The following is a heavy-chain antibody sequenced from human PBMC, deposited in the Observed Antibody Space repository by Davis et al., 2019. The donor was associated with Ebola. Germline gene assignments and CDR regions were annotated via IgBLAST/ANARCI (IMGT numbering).Heavy chain of an antibody. CDR3: ARGGRLLEWLSTFDY. CDR2: INHSGST. Sequence: MPGGSLRPSCAAYGGSFSGYYWSWIRQLPGKGLEWIGEINHSGSTNYNRTLKSRVTRSVYTSKNQFSLKLSSVTAADTAVYYCARGGRLLEWLSTFDYWGQGTLVTVSS. CDR1: GGSFSGYY. V-gene: IGHV4-34*01. J-gene: IGHJ4*02. D-gene: IGHD3-3*01.